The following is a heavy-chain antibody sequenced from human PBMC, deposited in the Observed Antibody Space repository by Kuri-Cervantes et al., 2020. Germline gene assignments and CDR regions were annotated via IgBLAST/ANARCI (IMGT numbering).Heavy chain of an antibody. CDR3: ARDQGRSCTTTDCSLYS. J-gene: IGHJ4*02. CDR1: GFTFSSYR. V-gene: IGHV3-48*01. Sequence: GESLKISCAASGFTFSSYRMNWVRQAPVKGLEWVSSISSQTGSKYYADSVKGRFTISRDNAKNTLYLQMNSLIVEDTAMYYCARDQGRSCTTTDCSLYSWGQGTLVTVSS. D-gene: IGHD2-2*01. CDR2: ISSQTGSK.